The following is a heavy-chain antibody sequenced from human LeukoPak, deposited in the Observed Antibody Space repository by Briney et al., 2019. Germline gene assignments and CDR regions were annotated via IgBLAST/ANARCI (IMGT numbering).Heavy chain of an antibody. J-gene: IGHJ6*03. CDR3: ARDRGGIGYYMDV. V-gene: IGHV3-7*01. CDR2: IKQDGSEK. Sequence: PGGSLRLSCVTSGFTFSNYWMSWVRQAPGKGLEWVANIKQDGSEKYYVDSVKGRFTISRDNAKNSLYLQMNSLRAEDTALYYCARDRGGIGYYMDVWGKGTTVTVSS. CDR1: GFTFSNYW. D-gene: IGHD3-16*02.